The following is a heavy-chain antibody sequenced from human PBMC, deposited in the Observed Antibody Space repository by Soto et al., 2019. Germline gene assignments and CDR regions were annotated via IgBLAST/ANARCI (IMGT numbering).Heavy chain of an antibody. CDR2: INHSRST. V-gene: IGHV4-34*01. Sequence: SETLSLTCAVYGGSFTGSYWSWIRQPPGKGLEWVGGINHSRSTNNDPTLESLVPITVDTSKNQFSLKRRSVTAADTAVYYCARFSGIRNVSNFVLIVTAFDIWGQGTMVTVSS. CDR1: GGSFTGSY. J-gene: IGHJ3*02. CDR3: ARFSGIRNVSNFVLIVTAFDI. D-gene: IGHD2-8*01.